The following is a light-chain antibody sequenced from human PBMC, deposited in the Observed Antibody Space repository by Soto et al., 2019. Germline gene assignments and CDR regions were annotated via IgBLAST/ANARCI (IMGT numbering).Light chain of an antibody. CDR1: QSVGRY. CDR2: DAS. CDR3: QQRNNWPPIT. V-gene: IGKV3-11*01. Sequence: ENVLTQSPAILSLSPGDTATLSCRASQSVGRYLAWYQQKPGQAPRLVIYDASNRATGVPDRFSGSGSGTDFTLSISHLEPEDFAVYYCQQRNNWPPITFGQGTRLEIK. J-gene: IGKJ5*01.